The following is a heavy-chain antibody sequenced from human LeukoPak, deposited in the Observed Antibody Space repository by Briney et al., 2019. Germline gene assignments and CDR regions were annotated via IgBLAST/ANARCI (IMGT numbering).Heavy chain of an antibody. J-gene: IGHJ6*02. CDR1: GFTFSNYA. CDR3: ARDPGGSGWYAYYYGMDV. D-gene: IGHD6-19*01. V-gene: IGHV3-30*04. Sequence: GRSLRLSCAASGFTFSNYAMHWVRQAPGKGLEWVAVISYDGSNKYYADSVKGRFTISRDNSKNTLYLQMNSLRAEDTAVYYCARDPGGSGWYAYYYGMDVWGQGTTVTVSS. CDR2: ISYDGSNK.